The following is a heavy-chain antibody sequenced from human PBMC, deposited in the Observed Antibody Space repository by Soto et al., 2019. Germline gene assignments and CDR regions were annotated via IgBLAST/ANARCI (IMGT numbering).Heavy chain of an antibody. CDR3: ARVYCSGGSCYSIDY. CDR2: INPSGGST. Sequence: QVQLVQSGAEVKKPGASVKVSCKASGYTFTSYFMHWVRQAPGQGLEWMGIINPSGGSTSYAQKLQGRVTMTRDTSTSTVYMELRSLRSEDTAVYYCARVYCSGGSCYSIDYWGQGTLVTVSS. CDR1: GYTFTSYF. D-gene: IGHD2-15*01. V-gene: IGHV1-46*03. J-gene: IGHJ4*02.